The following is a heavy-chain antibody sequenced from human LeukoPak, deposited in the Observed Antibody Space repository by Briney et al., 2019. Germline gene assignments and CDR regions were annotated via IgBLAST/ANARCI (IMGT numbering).Heavy chain of an antibody. D-gene: IGHD3-22*01. CDR2: ISSSSSYI. Sequence: GGSLRLSCAASGFTFSSYSMNWVRQAPGKGLAWVSSISSSSSYIYYADSVKGRFTISRDNAKNSLYLQMNSLRAEDTAVYYCARDSWDYDSSGYYYVPRFDYWGQGTLVTVSS. V-gene: IGHV3-21*01. CDR3: ARDSWDYDSSGYYYVPRFDY. J-gene: IGHJ4*02. CDR1: GFTFSSYS.